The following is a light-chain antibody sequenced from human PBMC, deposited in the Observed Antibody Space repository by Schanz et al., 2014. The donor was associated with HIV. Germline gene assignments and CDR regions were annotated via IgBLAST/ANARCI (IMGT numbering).Light chain of an antibody. Sequence: IVLTQSPGTLSLSPGERGTLSCRASQSISSSLLAWYQKKPGQAPTLLIYAASSRASGIPDRFSGSGSGADFTLTISGLEPEDFAVYYCQQSGNSPQTFGQGTKVEVK. V-gene: IGKV3-20*01. CDR1: QSISSSL. CDR3: QQSGNSPQT. CDR2: AAS. J-gene: IGKJ1*01.